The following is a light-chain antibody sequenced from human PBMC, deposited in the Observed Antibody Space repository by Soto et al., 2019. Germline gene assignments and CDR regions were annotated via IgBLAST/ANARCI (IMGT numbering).Light chain of an antibody. CDR3: QQYSNWPFT. CDR2: GAS. V-gene: IGKV3D-15*01. CDR1: QSVSSN. Sequence: EIVMTQSPATLSVSPGERATLSCRASQSVSSNLAWYQLKPGQAPRLLVYGASARATGIPARFSGSGSGTDFTLTITSLQSEDFAVYYCQQYSNWPFTFGQGTKLEIK. J-gene: IGKJ2*01.